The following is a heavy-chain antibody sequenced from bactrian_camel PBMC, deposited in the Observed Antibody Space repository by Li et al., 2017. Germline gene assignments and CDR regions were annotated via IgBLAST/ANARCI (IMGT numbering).Heavy chain of an antibody. V-gene: IGHV3S1*01. CDR2: IESDGTT. Sequence: HVQLVESGGGSVQSGGSLRLSCSVSVDPLNTYCLGWFRQAPGKEREGVAAIESDGTTSYGDSVKGRFTISQDNAKTTLYLQMDRMKSEDTAMYYCAAGMVGCVRALPSACLSLVGGARGPRSPSP. CDR1: VDPLNTYC. D-gene: IGHD3*01. J-gene: IGHJ6*01. CDR3: AAGMVGCVRALPSACLSLVG.